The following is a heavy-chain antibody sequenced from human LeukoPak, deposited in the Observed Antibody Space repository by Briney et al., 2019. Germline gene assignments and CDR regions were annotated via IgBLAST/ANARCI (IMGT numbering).Heavy chain of an antibody. D-gene: IGHD5-24*01. CDR1: GGSISTSY. Sequence: SDTLSLTCTVSGGSISTSYWTWIRQSPGKGLEWIGYISTSGGTRYNPSIKSRVIISLQSSKNQFSLNLNFVTAADTAVYYCTRAEMPTIGAWAFDVWGRGVMVTVSS. CDR3: TRAEMPTIGAWAFDV. J-gene: IGHJ3*01. V-gene: IGHV4-4*09. CDR2: ISTSGGT.